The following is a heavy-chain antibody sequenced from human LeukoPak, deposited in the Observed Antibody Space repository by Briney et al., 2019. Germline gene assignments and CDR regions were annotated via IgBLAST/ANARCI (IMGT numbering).Heavy chain of an antibody. V-gene: IGHV1-2*02. Sequence: ASVKVSCKASVYTFTGYYMHWVRQSRGQGLEWMGWINPNSGGTNYAQEFQGRVTMTMDTSISTRYMELRRLRYDDTAVYYCARAYRALPGYWGQGTLVTVSS. CDR1: VYTFTGYY. CDR3: ARAYRALPGY. J-gene: IGHJ4*02. CDR2: INPNSGGT. D-gene: IGHD5-12*01.